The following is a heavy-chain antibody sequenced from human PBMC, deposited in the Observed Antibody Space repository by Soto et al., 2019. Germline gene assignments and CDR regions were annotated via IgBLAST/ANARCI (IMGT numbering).Heavy chain of an antibody. CDR3: AKSTSVWFEGFDY. V-gene: IGHV3-23*01. CDR1: GFTFSSYA. J-gene: IGHJ4*02. Sequence: GGSLRLSCAASGFTFSSYAMSWVRQAPGKGLEWVSAISGSGGSTYYADSVKGRFTISRDNSKNTLYLRMNSLRAEDTAVYYCAKSTSVWFEGFDYWGQGTLVTVSS. CDR2: ISGSGGST. D-gene: IGHD3-10*01.